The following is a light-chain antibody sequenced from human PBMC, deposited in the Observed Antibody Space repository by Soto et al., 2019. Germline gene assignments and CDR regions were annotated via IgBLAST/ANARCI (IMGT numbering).Light chain of an antibody. Sequence: IVLTQSPGTLSLSPGERATLSCRASQSVSSNYLAWYQQKPGQAPRLLISGASSRATGIPDRISGSGSGTDFTLTISRLEPEYVAVYYCQQYGRSPWTFGQGTKVEIK. V-gene: IGKV3-20*01. CDR1: QSVSSNY. CDR2: GAS. J-gene: IGKJ1*01. CDR3: QQYGRSPWT.